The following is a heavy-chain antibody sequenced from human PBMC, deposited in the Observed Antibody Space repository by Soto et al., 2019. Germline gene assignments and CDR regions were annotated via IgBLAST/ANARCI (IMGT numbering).Heavy chain of an antibody. D-gene: IGHD6-19*01. CDR3: ARDSHVGSGWQLTADY. Sequence: QVQLVESGGGVVQPGRSLRLSCAASGFTFSSYGMHWVRQAPGKGLEWGAVIWYDGSNKYYAESVKGRFTISRDNSKNRLYLQMNSLRAEDTAVYYCARDSHVGSGWQLTADYWGQGTLVTVSS. J-gene: IGHJ4*02. V-gene: IGHV3-33*01. CDR2: IWYDGSNK. CDR1: GFTFSSYG.